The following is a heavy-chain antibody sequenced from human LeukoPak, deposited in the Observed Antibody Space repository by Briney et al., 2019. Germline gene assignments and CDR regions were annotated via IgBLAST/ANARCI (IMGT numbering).Heavy chain of an antibody. V-gene: IGHV4-59*08. CDR2: IYYSGST. Sequence: PSETLSLTCTVSGGSISSYYWSWIRQPPGKGLEWIGYIYYSGSTNYNPSLKSRVTISVDTSKSQFSLKLTSVTAADTAVYYCARLGIGVVPSAMLGDYYFDYWGQGTLVTVSS. CDR3: ARLGIGVVPSAMLGDYYFDY. CDR1: GGSISSYY. D-gene: IGHD2-2*01. J-gene: IGHJ4*02.